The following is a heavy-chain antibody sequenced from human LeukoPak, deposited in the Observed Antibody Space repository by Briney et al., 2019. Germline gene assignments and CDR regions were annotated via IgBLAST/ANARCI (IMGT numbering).Heavy chain of an antibody. CDR3: AREGDYYYGMDV. V-gene: IGHV1-3*01. CDR2: INAGNGNT. CDR1: GYTFTSYA. Sequence: ASVKVSCKASGYTFTSYAMHWVRQAPGQRLEWMGWINAGNGNTKYSQKFQGRVTITMDTSASTAYLELSSLRSEDTAVYYGAREGDYYYGMDVWGQGTTVTVSS. J-gene: IGHJ6*02.